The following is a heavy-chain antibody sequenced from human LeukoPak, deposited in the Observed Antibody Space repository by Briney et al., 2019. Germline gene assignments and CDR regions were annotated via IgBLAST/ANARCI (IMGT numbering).Heavy chain of an antibody. CDR3: AELGITMIGGV. V-gene: IGHV3-48*03. Sequence: PGGSLRLSCAPSGFTFSSYEMNWVRQAPGKGLEWVSYISSSGSTVYYADSVKGRFTISRDNAKNSLYLQMNSLRAEDTAVYYCAELGITMIGGVWGKGTTVTISS. J-gene: IGHJ6*04. CDR1: GFTFSSYE. D-gene: IGHD3-10*02. CDR2: ISSSGSTV.